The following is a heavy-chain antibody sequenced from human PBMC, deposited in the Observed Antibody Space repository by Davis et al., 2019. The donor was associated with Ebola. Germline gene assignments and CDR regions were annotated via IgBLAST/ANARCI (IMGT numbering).Heavy chain of an antibody. CDR3: ARDRRPPEAHYYYYYYMDV. J-gene: IGHJ6*03. V-gene: IGHV1-46*01. CDR2: INPSGGST. Sequence: ASVTVSCKASGYTFTSYYMHWVRQAPGQGLEWMGIINPSGGSTSYAQKFQGRVTMTRDTSTSTVYMELSSLRSEDTAVYYCARDRRPPEAHYYYYYYMDVWGKGTTVTVSS. CDR1: GYTFTSYY.